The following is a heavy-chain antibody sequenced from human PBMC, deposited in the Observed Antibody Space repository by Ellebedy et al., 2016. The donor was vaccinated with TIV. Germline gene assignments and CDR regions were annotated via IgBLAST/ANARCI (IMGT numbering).Heavy chain of an antibody. CDR2: INSDGSST. Sequence: GESLKISCAASGFSFSSYGMHWVRQAPGKGLVWVSRINSDGSSTSYADSVKGRFTISRDNAKNTLYLQMNSLRAEDTAVYYCARVGGSYWGDAFDIWGQGTMVTVSS. J-gene: IGHJ3*02. CDR1: GFSFSSYG. D-gene: IGHD1-26*01. V-gene: IGHV3-74*01. CDR3: ARVGGSYWGDAFDI.